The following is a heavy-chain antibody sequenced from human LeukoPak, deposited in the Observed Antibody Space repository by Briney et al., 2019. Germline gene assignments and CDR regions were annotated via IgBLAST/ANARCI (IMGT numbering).Heavy chain of an antibody. J-gene: IGHJ3*02. CDR1: GFTFSNYS. V-gene: IGHV3-48*01. CDR2: IRSSSTTI. D-gene: IGHD4-17*01. CDR3: ARELTTVTTYAFDI. Sequence: GGSLRLSCAASGFTFSNYSMNWVRQAPGKGLEWVSYIRSSSTTIYYADSVKGRFTISRDNSKNTLYLQMNSLRAEDTAVYYCARELTTVTTYAFDIWGQGTMVTVSS.